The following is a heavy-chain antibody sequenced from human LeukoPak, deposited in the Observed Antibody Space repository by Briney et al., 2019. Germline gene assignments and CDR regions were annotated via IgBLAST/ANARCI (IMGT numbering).Heavy chain of an antibody. CDR1: GYTFTSYD. J-gene: IGHJ5*02. D-gene: IGHD2-15*01. Sequence: ASVKVSCTASGYTFTSYDINWVRQATGQGLEWMGWMNPNSGNTGYAQKFQGRVTITRNTSISTAYMELSSLSSEDTAMYYCARKNYCSGGSCYSRGWFDPWGQGTLVTVSS. CDR3: ARKNYCSGGSCYSRGWFDP. CDR2: MNPNSGNT. V-gene: IGHV1-8*03.